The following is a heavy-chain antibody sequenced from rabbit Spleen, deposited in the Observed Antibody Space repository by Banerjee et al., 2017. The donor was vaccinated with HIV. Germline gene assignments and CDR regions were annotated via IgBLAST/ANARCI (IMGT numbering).Heavy chain of an antibody. CDR3: AREGLGNNNWGDNL. J-gene: IGHJ4*01. CDR2: IYAGGSGTT. D-gene: IGHD3-1*01. Sequence: QSLEESGGDLVKPGASLTLTCTASGFSFSGSHYMCWVRQAPGKGLEWIACIYAGGSGTTYYASWAKGRFTISKTSSTTVTLQMTSLTAADTATYFCAREGLGNNNWGDNLWGQGTLVTVS. CDR1: GFSFSGSHY. V-gene: IGHV1S40*01.